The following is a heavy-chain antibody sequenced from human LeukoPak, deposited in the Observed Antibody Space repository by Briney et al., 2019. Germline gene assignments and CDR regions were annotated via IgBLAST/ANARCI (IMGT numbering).Heavy chain of an antibody. J-gene: IGHJ6*02. Sequence: ASVKVSCKASGYTFTSYGISWVRQAPGQGLEWMGWINPNSGGTNYAQKFQGRVTMTRDTSISTAYMELSRLRSDDTAVYYCARAYYYGSGAPYYYYGMDVWGQGTTVTVSS. CDR3: ARAYYYGSGAPYYYYGMDV. CDR2: INPNSGGT. D-gene: IGHD3-10*01. V-gene: IGHV1-2*02. CDR1: GYTFTSYG.